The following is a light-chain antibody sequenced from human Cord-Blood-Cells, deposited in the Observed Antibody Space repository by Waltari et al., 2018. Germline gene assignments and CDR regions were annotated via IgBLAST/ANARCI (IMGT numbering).Light chain of an antibody. CDR2: AAS. CDR1: QGISSY. J-gene: IGKJ2*03. Sequence: AIRMTQSPSSFSPPTCDRVTLTCLASQGISSYLAWYQQTPGKAPKILIYAASTLQSGVPSRFSGRGSGTDFTLTISCLQSEDFATYCCQQYYSYPYSFGQGTKLEIK. V-gene: IGKV1-8*01. CDR3: QQYYSYPYS.